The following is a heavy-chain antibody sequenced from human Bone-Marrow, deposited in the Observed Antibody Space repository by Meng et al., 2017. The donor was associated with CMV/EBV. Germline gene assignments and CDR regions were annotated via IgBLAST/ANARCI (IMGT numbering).Heavy chain of an antibody. D-gene: IGHD3-10*01. CDR2: IKQDGSEK. V-gene: IGHV3-7*01. CDR3: ARAIYGSGSYYNERGSNDY. Sequence: GESLKISCAASGFTFDDYGMSWVRQAPGKGLEWVANIKQDGSEKYYVDSVKGRFTISRDNAKNSLYLQMNSLRAEDTAVYYCARAIYGSGSYYNERGSNDYWGQGTLVTVSS. CDR1: GFTFDDYG. J-gene: IGHJ4*02.